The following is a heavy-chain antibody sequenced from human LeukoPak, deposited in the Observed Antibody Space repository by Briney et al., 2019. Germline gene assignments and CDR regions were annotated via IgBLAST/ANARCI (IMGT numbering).Heavy chain of an antibody. J-gene: IGHJ4*02. CDR1: GFTFSNYA. Sequence: PGASLRLSCAASGFTFSNYAMSWVRQAPGKGLEWVSGILGSGGSTYYADSVKGRFTVSRDNSKSTLYLQMNSLRAEDTALYYCAKWGDYDVLTGYYVPDYWGQGTLVTVSS. V-gene: IGHV3-23*01. CDR3: AKWGDYDVLTGYYVPDY. D-gene: IGHD3-9*01. CDR2: ILGSGGST.